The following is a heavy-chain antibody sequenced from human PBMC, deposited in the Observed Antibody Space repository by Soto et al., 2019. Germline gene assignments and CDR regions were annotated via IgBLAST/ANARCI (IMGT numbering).Heavy chain of an antibody. CDR2: ISDDGSNT. J-gene: IGHJ4*02. Sequence: QVQLVESGGGVVQPGRSLRLSCAASGFTFSKYTMHWVRQAPGKGLEWVAAISDDGSNTYYADSVKGRFTISRDNSKNTPYLQMNSLSNEDTAVHYCAREVYYDFWSGFNTHPYYFDDWGQGTLVTVSS. D-gene: IGHD3-3*01. CDR1: GFTFSKYT. V-gene: IGHV3-30-3*01. CDR3: AREVYYDFWSGFNTHPYYFDD.